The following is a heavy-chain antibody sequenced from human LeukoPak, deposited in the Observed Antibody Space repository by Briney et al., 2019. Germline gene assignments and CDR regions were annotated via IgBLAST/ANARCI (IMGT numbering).Heavy chain of an antibody. CDR2: IWYDGSNK. J-gene: IGHJ4*02. Sequence: QPGGSLRLSCAASGFTFSSYGMHWVRQAPGKGLEWVAVIWYDGSNKYYADSVKGRFTISRDNSKNTLYLQMNSLRAEDTAVYYCARPPREGDYPYYFDYWGQGTPVTVSS. D-gene: IGHD4-17*01. CDR1: GFTFSSYG. CDR3: ARPPREGDYPYYFDY. V-gene: IGHV3-33*01.